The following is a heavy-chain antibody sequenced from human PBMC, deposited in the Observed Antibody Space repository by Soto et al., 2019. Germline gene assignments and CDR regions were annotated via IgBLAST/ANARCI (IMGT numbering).Heavy chain of an antibody. CDR2: VYYTGGA. J-gene: IGHJ4*02. Sequence: SETLSLTCDVSGGSIDNSHSFWGWIRQPPGKGLEFIGSVYYTGGAYYNPSLKSRVTISVDTSKNQFSLKVSYVTAADTAVYYCARGLGSYTDYAIGDWGQGTLVTVSS. D-gene: IGHD4-17*01. CDR3: ARGLGSYTDYAIGD. CDR1: GGSIDNSHSF. V-gene: IGHV4-39*07.